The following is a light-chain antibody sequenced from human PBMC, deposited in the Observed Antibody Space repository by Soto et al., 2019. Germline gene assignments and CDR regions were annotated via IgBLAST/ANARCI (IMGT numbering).Light chain of an antibody. CDR2: GAS. V-gene: IGKV3-20*01. CDR1: QSVSRSY. J-gene: IGKJ2*01. CDR3: QQYASSPVYT. Sequence: EIVLTQSPGTLSLSPGERATLSCRASQSVSRSYLAWYQQKPGQAPRLLIYGASNRATGIPDRFSGSGSGTDFTLTISRLEPEDFAVYYCQQYASSPVYTFGQGTKLEIK.